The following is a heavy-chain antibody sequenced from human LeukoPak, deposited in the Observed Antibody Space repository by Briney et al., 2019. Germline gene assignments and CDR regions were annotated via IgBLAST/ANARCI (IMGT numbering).Heavy chain of an antibody. CDR2: ISSSSSYI. J-gene: IGHJ4*02. D-gene: IGHD6-6*01. CDR1: GFTFSSYS. Sequence: KSGGSLRLPCAASGFTFSSYSMNWVRQAPGKGLEWVSFISSSSSYIYYADSVKGRFTISRDNAKNSLYLQMNSLRAEDTAVYYCTRDEDFYSSSSDYWGQGTLVTVSS. V-gene: IGHV3-21*01. CDR3: TRDEDFYSSSSDY.